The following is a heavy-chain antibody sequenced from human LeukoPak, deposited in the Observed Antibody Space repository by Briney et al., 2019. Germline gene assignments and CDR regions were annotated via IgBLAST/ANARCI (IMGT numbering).Heavy chain of an antibody. CDR1: GGSISSYY. Sequence: PSETLSLTCTVSGGSISSYYWSWIRQPPGKGLEWIGYIYTSGSTNYNPSLKSRVTISVDTSKDQFSLKLSSVTAADTAVYYCARFVGDKGGYSYGYRYYYYMDVWGKGTTVTVSS. CDR2: IYTSGST. CDR3: ARFVGDKGGYSYGYRYYYYMDV. D-gene: IGHD5-18*01. V-gene: IGHV4-4*09. J-gene: IGHJ6*03.